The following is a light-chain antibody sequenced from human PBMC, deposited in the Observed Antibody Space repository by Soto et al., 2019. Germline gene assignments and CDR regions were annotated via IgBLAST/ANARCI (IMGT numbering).Light chain of an antibody. Sequence: AIQLTQSPSSLSASVGDRVTITCRASQGIGSYLNWYQQKPGKAPKLLIYDVSSLESGVPSRFSGSGSGTEFTLTISSLQPDDFATYYCQQYNSYSSTFGHGTKVDIK. CDR3: QQYNSYSST. J-gene: IGKJ1*01. V-gene: IGKV1-13*02. CDR1: QGIGSY. CDR2: DVS.